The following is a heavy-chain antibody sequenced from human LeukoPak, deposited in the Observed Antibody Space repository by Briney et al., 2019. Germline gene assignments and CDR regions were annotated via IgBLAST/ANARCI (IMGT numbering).Heavy chain of an antibody. J-gene: IGHJ4*02. Sequence: GGSLRLSCAASGFTFSSYAMSWVRQAPGKGLEWVSAISSSGGSTYYADSVKGRLTISRDNSKNTLYLQMNSLRAEDTAVYYCAKEAQGCSITSCYFDSWGQGTLVTVSS. CDR2: ISSSGGST. V-gene: IGHV3-23*01. CDR3: AKEAQGCSITSCYFDS. D-gene: IGHD2-2*01. CDR1: GFTFSSYA.